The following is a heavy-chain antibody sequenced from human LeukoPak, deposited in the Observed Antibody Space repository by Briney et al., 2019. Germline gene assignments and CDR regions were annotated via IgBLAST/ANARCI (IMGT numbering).Heavy chain of an antibody. Sequence: SETLSLTCTVSGGSISSSTFYWGWIRQPPGKGLEWIGTIYYSGNTYVNPSLNSRVTISVDTSKNQFSLKLSSVTAADTAVYYCARSLRSGGRLDYWGQGTLVTVSS. CDR3: ARSLRSGGRLDY. CDR1: GGSISSSTFY. CDR2: IYYSGNT. D-gene: IGHD2-15*01. V-gene: IGHV4-39*01. J-gene: IGHJ4*02.